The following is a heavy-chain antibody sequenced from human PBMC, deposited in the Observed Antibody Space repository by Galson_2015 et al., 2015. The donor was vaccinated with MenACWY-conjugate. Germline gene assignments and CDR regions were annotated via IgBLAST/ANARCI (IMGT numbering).Heavy chain of an antibody. D-gene: IGHD5-24*01. CDR1: GGSISSYY. CDR3: ARHRGEGYRHDAFDI. V-gene: IGHV4-59*08. Sequence: SETLSLTCTVSGGSISSYYWSWIRQPPGKGLEWIGYIYYNGNTNQNPSLRSRVTISVDTSKNQFSLKLNSVTAADTAVYYCARHRGEGYRHDAFDIWGQGTMVSVSS. J-gene: IGHJ3*02. CDR2: IYYNGNT.